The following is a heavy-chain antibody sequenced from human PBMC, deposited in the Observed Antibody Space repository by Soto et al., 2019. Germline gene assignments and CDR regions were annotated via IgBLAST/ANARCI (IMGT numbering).Heavy chain of an antibody. D-gene: IGHD3-22*01. CDR3: ARDQTYYYDSSGRTKDY. J-gene: IGHJ4*02. CDR1: GYTFTSYG. Sequence: ASVKVSSKASGYTFTSYGISWVRQAPGQGLEWMGWISAYNGNTNYAQKLQGRVTMTTDTSTSTAYMELRSLRSDDTAVYYCARDQTYYYDSSGRTKDYWGQGTLVTVSS. CDR2: ISAYNGNT. V-gene: IGHV1-18*01.